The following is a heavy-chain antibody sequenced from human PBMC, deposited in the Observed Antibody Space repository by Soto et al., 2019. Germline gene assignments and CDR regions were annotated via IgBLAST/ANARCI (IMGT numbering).Heavy chain of an antibody. J-gene: IGHJ4*02. CDR3: QRAASELDY. CDR1: GFTFSDYY. Sequence: QVQLVESGGGLVKPGGSLRLSCSASGFTFSDYYMTWIRQAPGKGLEWVSYISSTSSHTNYSASVEGRSTISRDNAKNSLYLQMHSLRADATAVYYCQRAASELDYWGQGTLVTVSP. CDR2: ISSTSSHT. V-gene: IGHV3-11*06. D-gene: IGHD5-18*01.